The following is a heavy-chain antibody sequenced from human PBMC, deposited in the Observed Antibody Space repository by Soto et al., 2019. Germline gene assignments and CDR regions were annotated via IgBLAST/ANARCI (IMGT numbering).Heavy chain of an antibody. J-gene: IGHJ4*02. CDR1: GFTFSDYY. D-gene: IGHD3-10*01. CDR2: ISSGSTI. Sequence: PGGSLRLSCAASGFTFSDYYMSWIRQAPGKGLEWVSYISSGSTIYYADSVKGRFTISRDNAKNSLYLQMNSLRAEDTAVYYCGRIGPPLDYWGQGTLVTVSS. V-gene: IGHV3-11*01. CDR3: GRIGPPLDY.